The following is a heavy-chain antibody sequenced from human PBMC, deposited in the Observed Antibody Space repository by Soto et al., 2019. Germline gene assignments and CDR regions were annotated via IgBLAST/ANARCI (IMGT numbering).Heavy chain of an antibody. CDR1: GGTFSSYA. Sequence: QVQLVQSGAEVKKPGSSVKVSCKASGGTFSSYAISWVRQAPGQGLEWMGGIIPIFGTANYAQKFQGRVTITADESTSTAYRELSSLRTEDTAVYYCASMIVVVTTPGWFDPWGQGTLVTVSS. V-gene: IGHV1-69*12. D-gene: IGHD3-22*01. J-gene: IGHJ5*02. CDR3: ASMIVVVTTPGWFDP. CDR2: IIPIFGTA.